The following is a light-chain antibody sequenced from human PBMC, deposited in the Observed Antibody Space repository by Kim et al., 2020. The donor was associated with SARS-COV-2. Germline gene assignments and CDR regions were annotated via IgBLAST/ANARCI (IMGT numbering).Light chain of an antibody. CDR2: DAS. Sequence: LAPGERATLSCGASQRVSNNYLAWYPHKPGQAPRLLIYDASSRASGIADRFSGSGSGTDFTLTISRLEPEDFAVYYCQQYGDLTTFGGGTKVDIK. CDR3: QQYGDLTT. CDR1: QRVSNNY. J-gene: IGKJ4*01. V-gene: IGKV3D-20*01.